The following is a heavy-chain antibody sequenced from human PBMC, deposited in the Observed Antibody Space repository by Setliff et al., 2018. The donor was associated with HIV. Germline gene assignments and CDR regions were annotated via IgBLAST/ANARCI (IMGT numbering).Heavy chain of an antibody. CDR3: ARHDSGGYYSLDY. V-gene: IGHV4-34*01. CDR1: GGSFSGYY. D-gene: IGHD3-22*01. Sequence: SETLSLTCAVYGGSFSGYYWSWIRQPPGKGLEWIGEINQSGSTNYNPSLKSRVTISVDTSKNQFSLKLSSVTAADTAVYYCARHDSGGYYSLDYWGQGTLVTVSS. CDR2: INQSGST. J-gene: IGHJ4*02.